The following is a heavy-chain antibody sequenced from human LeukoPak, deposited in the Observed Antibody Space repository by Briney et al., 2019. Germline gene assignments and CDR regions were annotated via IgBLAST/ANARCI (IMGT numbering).Heavy chain of an antibody. CDR3: ASPYFDF. CDR1: GYSISSGYY. V-gene: IGHV4-38-2*02. Sequence: SSETLSLTCTVSGYSISSGYYWGWIRQPPGKGLEWIGSIYHSGSTYYNPSLKSRVTISVDTSKNQFSLKLNSVTAADTAVYYCASPYFDFWGQGTLVTVSS. J-gene: IGHJ4*02. CDR2: IYHSGST.